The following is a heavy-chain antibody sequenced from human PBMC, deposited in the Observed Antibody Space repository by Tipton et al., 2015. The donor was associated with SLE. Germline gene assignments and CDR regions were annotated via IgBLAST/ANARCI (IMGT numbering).Heavy chain of an antibody. CDR1: GGSVSSGTSY. D-gene: IGHD5-24*01. J-gene: IGHJ3*01. V-gene: IGHV4-39*07. CDR2: IFYTGSV. Sequence: TLSLTCTVSGGSVSSGTSYWGWIRQPPGKELQRIGSIFYTGSVHDNPSLASRVAISINTSRNQFSLKLTSVTAADTALYYCGRARVGMGYVFDLWGQGTMVTVSS. CDR3: GRARVGMGYVFDL.